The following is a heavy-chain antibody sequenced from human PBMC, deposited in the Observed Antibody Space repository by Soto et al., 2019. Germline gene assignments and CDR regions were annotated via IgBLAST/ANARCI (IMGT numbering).Heavy chain of an antibody. V-gene: IGHV4-34*01. CDR3: ARDSRGSYGVDY. J-gene: IGHJ4*02. CDR2: INHSGST. D-gene: IGHD1-26*01. Sequence: SETLSLTCAVYGGSFSGYYWSWIRQPPGKGLEWIGEINHSGSTNYNPSLKSRVTISVDTSKNQFSLKLSSVTAADTAVYYCARDSRGSYGVDYWAQGTLVTVSS. CDR1: GGSFSGYY.